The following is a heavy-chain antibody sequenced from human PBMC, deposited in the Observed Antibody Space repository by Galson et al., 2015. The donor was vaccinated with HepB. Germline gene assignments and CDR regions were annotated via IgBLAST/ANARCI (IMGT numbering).Heavy chain of an antibody. D-gene: IGHD2-15*01. J-gene: IGHJ5*02. CDR2: ISAYNRKT. CDR3: ARGALVVGVAATLNNWFDP. V-gene: IGHV1-18*01. Sequence: SVKVSCKVSGYTSSTYSVTWVRQAPGQGLEWTGWISAYNRKTNYAQKFQGRVSMTTESSTRTVYMELRRLRSDDTAIYYCARGALVVGVAATLNNWFDPWGQGTLVTVSS. CDR1: GYTSSTYS.